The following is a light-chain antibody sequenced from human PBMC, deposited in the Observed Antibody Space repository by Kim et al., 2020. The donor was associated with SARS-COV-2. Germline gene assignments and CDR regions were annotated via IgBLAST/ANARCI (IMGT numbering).Light chain of an antibody. CDR1: QDIIRY. V-gene: IGKV1-39*01. J-gene: IGKJ1*01. CDR2: TAS. Sequence: ASVGDRVNITCRASQDIIRYLNWYQQKPGKAPNLLIYTASSLQSGVPSRFTGSGSETDFTLTITSLQPEDFATYYCQQTSSAPRTFGQGTKVDIK. CDR3: QQTSSAPRT.